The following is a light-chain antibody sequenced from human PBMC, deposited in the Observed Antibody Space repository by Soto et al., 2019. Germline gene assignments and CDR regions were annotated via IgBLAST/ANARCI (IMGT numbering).Light chain of an antibody. CDR2: EVS. CDR3: NAYTTSSTYV. CDR1: SSDVGGYHF. V-gene: IGLV2-14*01. Sequence: QSVLTKPASVSGSPGQSITVSCTGTSSDVGGYHFVSWYQQHPGKAPKLMIFEVSNRPSGVSNRFSGSKSGNTAYLNSSGLQAEDEANYYCNAYTTSSTYVFGTGTKLTVL. J-gene: IGLJ1*01.